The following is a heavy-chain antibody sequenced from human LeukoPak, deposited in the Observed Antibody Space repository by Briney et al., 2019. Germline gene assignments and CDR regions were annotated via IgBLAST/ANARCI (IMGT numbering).Heavy chain of an antibody. CDR3: ARDLTYDSSGYFDY. Sequence: GGSLRLSCAASGFTFSSYGMHWVRQAPGKGLEWVAVIWYDGSNKYYADSVKGRFTIPRDNSKNTLYLQMNSLGAEDTAVYYCARDLTYDSSGYFDYWGQGTLVTVSS. V-gene: IGHV3-33*01. J-gene: IGHJ4*02. CDR2: IWYDGSNK. CDR1: GFTFSSYG. D-gene: IGHD3-22*01.